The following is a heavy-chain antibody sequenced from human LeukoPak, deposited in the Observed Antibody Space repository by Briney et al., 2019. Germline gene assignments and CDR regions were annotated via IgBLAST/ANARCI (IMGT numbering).Heavy chain of an antibody. CDR3: ARDKEYCTRTSCWTWFDP. CDR1: GGSINSGSYY. D-gene: IGHD2-2*01. J-gene: IGHJ5*02. CDR2: IYNSGST. V-gene: IGHV4-61*02. Sequence: PSETLSLTCAASGGSINSGSYYWSWIRQPAGKGLEWIGRIYNSGSTSYNPSLKSRVTISIDTSKNQFSLQLSLVTAADTAIYYCARDKEYCTRTSCWTWFDPWGQGTLVTVSS.